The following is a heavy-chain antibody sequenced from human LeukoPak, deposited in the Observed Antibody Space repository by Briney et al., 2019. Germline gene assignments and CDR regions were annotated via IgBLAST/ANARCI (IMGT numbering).Heavy chain of an antibody. CDR1: GFTFSSYW. Sequence: GGSLRLSCAASGFTFSSYWMHWVRPAPGKGLVWVSRINSDGSTTSYADSVKGRFTISRDNAKNTLYLQMNSLRAEDTAVYYCARAGLNYDILTGYSYFDYWGQGTLVTVSS. D-gene: IGHD3-9*01. V-gene: IGHV3-74*01. J-gene: IGHJ4*02. CDR3: ARAGLNYDILTGYSYFDY. CDR2: INSDGSTT.